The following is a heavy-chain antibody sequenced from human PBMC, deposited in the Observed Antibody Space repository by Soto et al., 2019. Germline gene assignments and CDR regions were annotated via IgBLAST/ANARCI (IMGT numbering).Heavy chain of an antibody. CDR3: AGSPPFYAEQIWFDP. CDR1: TGSISSSIW. Sequence: QVQLQESGPRLVKPSGTLSLTCAVSTGSISSSIWWSWVRQHPGKGLGWIGQIYHSGSTNYNPSLKSRVAISVDKSKNQFSLKLSSVTAAETAVYCCAGSPPFYAEQIWFDPWGQGTLVSVSS. J-gene: IGHJ5*02. CDR2: IYHSGST. D-gene: IGHD4-17*01. V-gene: IGHV4-4*01.